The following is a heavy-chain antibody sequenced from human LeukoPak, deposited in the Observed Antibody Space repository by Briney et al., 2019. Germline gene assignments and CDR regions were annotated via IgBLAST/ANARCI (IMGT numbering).Heavy chain of an antibody. CDR1: GYTFTSYG. Sequence: ASVKVSCKASGYTFTSYGISWARQAPEQGLEWMGWISAYNGNTNYAQKLQGGVTMTTDTSTSTAYMELRSLRSDDTAVYYCARESGGATAFDPWGQGTLVTVSS. CDR2: ISAYNGNT. V-gene: IGHV1-18*01. D-gene: IGHD1-26*01. J-gene: IGHJ5*02. CDR3: ARESGGATAFDP.